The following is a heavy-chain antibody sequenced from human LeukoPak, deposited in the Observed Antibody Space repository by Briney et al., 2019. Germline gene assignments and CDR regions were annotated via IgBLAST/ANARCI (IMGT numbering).Heavy chain of an antibody. J-gene: IGHJ4*02. V-gene: IGHV3-23*01. Sequence: GGSLRLSCAASGFTFRNYAMSWVRQAPGQGLQLISTISGSGGSTYYADSVKGRFTISRDNSKNTVYLQMNSLRAEDTALYYCAKAFSSGWSIDYWGRGTLVTVSS. CDR2: ISGSGGST. D-gene: IGHD6-19*01. CDR1: GFTFRNYA. CDR3: AKAFSSGWSIDY.